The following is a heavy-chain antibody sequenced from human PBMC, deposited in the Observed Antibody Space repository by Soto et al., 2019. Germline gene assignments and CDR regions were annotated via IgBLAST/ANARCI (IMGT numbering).Heavy chain of an antibody. Sequence: QVQLVQSGAEVKKPESSVKVSCKTSGGTFVRHVISWVRQAPGQGPEWMGKINPLSGIPNYAQKFKDRVTFTAATDSSTAYMELSSLRSDDTAVYYCAAPACAATWCSPSHNLDHWGQGTLVTVSS. CDR3: AAPACAATWCSPSHNLDH. CDR1: GGTFVRHV. J-gene: IGHJ4*02. D-gene: IGHD2-2*01. V-gene: IGHV1-69*09. CDR2: INPLSGIP.